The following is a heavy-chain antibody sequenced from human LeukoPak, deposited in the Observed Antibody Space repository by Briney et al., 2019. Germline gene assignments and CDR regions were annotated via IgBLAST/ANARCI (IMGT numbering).Heavy chain of an antibody. CDR2: IDQGGSVR. CDR3: ARDPESSSFDL. V-gene: IGHV3-7*01. D-gene: IGHD6-13*01. J-gene: IGHJ4*02. CDR1: GFSFSSYW. Sequence: GGSLRLSCAASGFSFSSYWMSWVRQTPEKGLEFVANIDQGGSVRNYMDSLKGRCTISRDNAKKSLYLEINSLRADDTAVYYCARDPESSSFDLWGRGALVTVSS.